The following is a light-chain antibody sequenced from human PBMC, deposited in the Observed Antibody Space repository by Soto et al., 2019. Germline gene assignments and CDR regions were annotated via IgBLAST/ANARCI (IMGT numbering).Light chain of an antibody. J-gene: IGKJ2*01. CDR3: RQRGAWLMYT. V-gene: IGKV3-11*01. Sequence: EIVLTQSPASLSLSPGERATLSCMASQSVNRFLAWYQQKPGQAPRLLFYDASHRATGIPARFSASGSGTDITLTISSLEPEDFAVYYCRQRGAWLMYTFGQGTKLEI. CDR2: DAS. CDR1: QSVNRF.